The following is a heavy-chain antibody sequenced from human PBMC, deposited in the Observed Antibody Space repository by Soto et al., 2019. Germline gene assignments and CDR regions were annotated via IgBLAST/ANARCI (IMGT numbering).Heavy chain of an antibody. J-gene: IGHJ4*02. D-gene: IGHD3-3*01. CDR3: ARGATRRFLEWRPLDY. Sequence: EVQLVESGGGLVQPGGSLRLSCAASGLTFSSYWMHWVRQAPGKGLVWVSRINSDGSSTSYADSVKGRFTISRDNAKNTLYLQMNSLRAEDTAVYYCARGATRRFLEWRPLDYWGQGNLVTVAS. V-gene: IGHV3-74*01. CDR2: INSDGSST. CDR1: GLTFSSYW.